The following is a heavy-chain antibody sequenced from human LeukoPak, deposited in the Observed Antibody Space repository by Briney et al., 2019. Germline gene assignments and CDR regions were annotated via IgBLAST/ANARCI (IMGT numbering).Heavy chain of an antibody. Sequence: SETLSLTCTVSGGSMSGYYWSWIRQPPGKGLEWIGYIHYSGSTNYSPSLKSRVTISVDMSKNQFSLKLSSVTAADTAMYYCARADSNDYYGYPTNWFDPWGQGTLVTVSS. CDR1: GGSMSGYY. CDR2: IHYSGST. V-gene: IGHV4-59*01. D-gene: IGHD3-22*01. CDR3: ARADSNDYYGYPTNWFDP. J-gene: IGHJ5*02.